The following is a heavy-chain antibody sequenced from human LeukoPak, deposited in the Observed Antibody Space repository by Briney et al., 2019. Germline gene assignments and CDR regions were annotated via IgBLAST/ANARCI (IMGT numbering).Heavy chain of an antibody. CDR2: LSASGGLT. J-gene: IGHJ4*02. D-gene: IGHD4-11*01. CDR3: AKGGSSYSEMDY. V-gene: IGHV3-23*01. CDR1: GFTFSSYA. Sequence: KAGGSLRLSCAASGFTFSSYAMSWVRQAPGKGLEWVSGLSASGGLTYYADSVKGRFTISGDNSKNTLYLQMNSLRADDTAVYYCAKGGSSYSEMDYWGQGTLVTVSS.